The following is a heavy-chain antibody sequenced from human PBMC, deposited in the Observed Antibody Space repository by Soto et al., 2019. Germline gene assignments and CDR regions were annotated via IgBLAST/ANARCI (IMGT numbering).Heavy chain of an antibody. CDR1: GGTLSSYA. V-gene: IGHV1-69*13. D-gene: IGHD3-10*01. CDR2: IIPIFGTA. Sequence: SVKVSCKASGGTLSSYAISWVRQAPGQGLEWMGGIIPIFGTANYAQKFQGRVTITADESTSTAYMELSSLRSEDTAVYYCARERPNYYGSGSFESFEYWGQENLVSVSS. J-gene: IGHJ4*02. CDR3: ARERPNYYGSGSFESFEY.